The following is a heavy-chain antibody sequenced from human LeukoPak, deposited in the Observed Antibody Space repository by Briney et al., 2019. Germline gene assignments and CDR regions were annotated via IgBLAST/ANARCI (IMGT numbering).Heavy chain of an antibody. V-gene: IGHV3-7*01. D-gene: IGHD7-27*01. CDR3: ARDYVWGSSESDY. Sequence: GGSLRLSCAASGFTFSSYWMSWVRQAPGKGLEWVANIKQDGSEKYYVDSVKGRFTISRDNAKNSLYLQMNSLRVEDTAIYYCARDYVWGSSESDYWGQGTLVTVSS. CDR1: GFTFSSYW. J-gene: IGHJ4*02. CDR2: IKQDGSEK.